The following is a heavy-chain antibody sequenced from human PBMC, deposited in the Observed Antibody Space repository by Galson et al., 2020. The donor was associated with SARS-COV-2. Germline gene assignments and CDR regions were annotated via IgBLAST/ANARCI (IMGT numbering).Heavy chain of an antibody. V-gene: IGHV3-7*01. CDR3: ARTLIQYLGLYFDY. CDR1: GITLSSYW. D-gene: IGHD2-2*01. J-gene: IGHJ4*02. Sequence: GGSLRPSCAASGITLSSYWMSWVRQAPGKGLEWVGNIKQDGSEKYYVDSVKGRFTISRDNAKNSLYLQMNSLRTEDTAVYYCARTLIQYLGLYFDYWGQGTLVTVSS. CDR2: IKQDGSEK.